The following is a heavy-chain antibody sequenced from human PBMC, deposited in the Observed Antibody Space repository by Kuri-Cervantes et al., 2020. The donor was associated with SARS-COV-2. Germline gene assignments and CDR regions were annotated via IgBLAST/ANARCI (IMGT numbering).Heavy chain of an antibody. V-gene: IGHV1-3*01. CDR2: INAGNGNT. CDR3: ARDPPPGSSGWYDMVY. D-gene: IGHD6-19*01. Sequence: ASVKVSCKASGYTFTDYAIHWVRQAPGQRLEWMGWINAGNGNTKYSQKFQDRVTITRDTSASTAYMELGSLRSEDTAAYYCARDPPPGSSGWYDMVYWGQRT. J-gene: IGHJ4*02. CDR1: GYTFTDYA.